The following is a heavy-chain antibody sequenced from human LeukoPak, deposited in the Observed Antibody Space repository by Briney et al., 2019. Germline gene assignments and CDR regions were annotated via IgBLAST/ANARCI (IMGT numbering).Heavy chain of an antibody. CDR2: IYYSGIT. Sequence: SETLSLTCTVSGGSISSYYWNWIRQPPGKGPEWIGYIYYSGITDYSPSLKSRVTISIDTSKNQFSLKLSSVTTADTAVYYCARDDSGWIDYWGQGTLVTVSS. J-gene: IGHJ4*02. V-gene: IGHV4-59*01. CDR3: ARDDSGWIDY. D-gene: IGHD6-19*01. CDR1: GGSISSYY.